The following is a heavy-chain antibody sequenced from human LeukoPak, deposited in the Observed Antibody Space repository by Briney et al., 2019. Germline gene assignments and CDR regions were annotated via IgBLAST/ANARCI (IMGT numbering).Heavy chain of an antibody. CDR2: IYSGGST. CDR1: GFTVSSNY. D-gene: IGHD4-23*01. Sequence: GGSLRLSCAASGFTVSSNYMSWVRQAPGKGLEWVSVIYSGGSTYYADSVKGRFTISRDNSKNTLYLQMNSLRAEDTAVYYCARDPTYGGNGGGWFDPWGQGTLVTVSS. J-gene: IGHJ5*02. V-gene: IGHV3-53*01. CDR3: ARDPTYGGNGGGWFDP.